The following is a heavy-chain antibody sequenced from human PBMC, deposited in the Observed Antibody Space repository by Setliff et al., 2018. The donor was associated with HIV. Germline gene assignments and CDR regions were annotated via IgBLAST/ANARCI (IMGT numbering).Heavy chain of an antibody. Sequence: ASVKVSCKASGYTFTNYAIHWVRQAPGQRLEWMGWINAGNGDTKYSQKFQGRVTITTDTSASTAYMELNSLRAEDTAVYYCAKDLHYYDTSYYRFYWYFEHWGRGTLVTVSA. CDR1: GYTFTNYA. D-gene: IGHD3-10*01. V-gene: IGHV1-3*01. CDR2: INAGNGDT. CDR3: AKDLHYYDTSYYRFYWYFEH. J-gene: IGHJ2*01.